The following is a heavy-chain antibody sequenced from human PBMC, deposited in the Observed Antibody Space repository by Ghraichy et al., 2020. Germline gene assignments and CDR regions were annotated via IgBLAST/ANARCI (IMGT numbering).Heavy chain of an antibody. CDR3: ARDRGGSYSSDY. CDR2: IWYDGSNK. CDR1: GFTFSSYG. D-gene: IGHD1-26*01. V-gene: IGHV3-33*01. J-gene: IGHJ4*02. Sequence: GGSLRLSCAASGFTFSSYGMHWVRQAPGKGLEWVAVIWYDGSNKYYADSVKGRFTISRDNSKNTLYLQMNSLRAEDTAVYYCARDRGGSYSSDYWGLGTLVTVSS.